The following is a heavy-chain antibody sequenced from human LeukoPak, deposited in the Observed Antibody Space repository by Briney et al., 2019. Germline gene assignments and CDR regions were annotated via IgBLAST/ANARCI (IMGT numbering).Heavy chain of an antibody. CDR3: ARVGDTSGYYYYFDY. D-gene: IGHD3-22*01. CDR2: ISYSGGS. CDR1: GVSISSYY. V-gene: IGHV4-59*08. Sequence: SETLSLTCTVSGVSISSYYWSWVRQPPGKGLEWVGYISYSGGSTYNPSLKRRVTISIDTSKNQFSLRLSSVTAADTALYYCARVGDTSGYYYYFDYWGQGTLVTVSS. J-gene: IGHJ4*02.